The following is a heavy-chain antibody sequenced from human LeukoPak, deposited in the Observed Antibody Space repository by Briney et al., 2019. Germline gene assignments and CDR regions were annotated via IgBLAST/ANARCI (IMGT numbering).Heavy chain of an antibody. CDR1: GFTVSSNY. V-gene: IGHV3-66*02. CDR2: IYSGGST. J-gene: IGHJ3*02. CDR3: ARRKQRGAFDI. Sequence: PGGSLRLSCAASGFTVSSNYMSWVRQAPGKGLEWVSVIYSGGSTYYADSVKGRFTISRDNSKNTLYLQMNSLRAEDTAVYYCARRKQRGAFDIWGQGTMVTVSS. D-gene: IGHD6-25*01.